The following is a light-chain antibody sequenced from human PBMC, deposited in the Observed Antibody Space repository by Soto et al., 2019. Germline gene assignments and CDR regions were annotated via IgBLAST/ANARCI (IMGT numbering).Light chain of an antibody. CDR1: QSISTN. J-gene: IGKJ3*01. CDR3: QQYNTWPPR. CDR2: GAS. V-gene: IGKV3-15*01. Sequence: EIVMTQSPATLSVSPGESATLSCRASQSISTNLAWYQQKPGQAPRLLISGASTRATGIPARFSGSGSGTEFTLTIGSLQSEDFVVYYCQQYNTWPPRFGPGTKIHI.